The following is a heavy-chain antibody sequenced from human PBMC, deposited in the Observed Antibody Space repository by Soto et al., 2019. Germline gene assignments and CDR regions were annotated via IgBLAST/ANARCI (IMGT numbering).Heavy chain of an antibody. CDR3: ARGSYDILTGYYTDYYYYGMDV. CDR1: GGTFSSYT. CDR2: IIPILGIA. D-gene: IGHD3-9*01. J-gene: IGHJ6*02. Sequence: QVQLVQSGAEVKKPGSSVKVSCKASGGTFSSYTISWVRQAPGQGLEWMGRIIPILGIANYAQKFQGRVTITADKSTSTAYMELSSLRSEDTAVYYCARGSYDILTGYYTDYYYYGMDVWGQGTTVTVSS. V-gene: IGHV1-69*02.